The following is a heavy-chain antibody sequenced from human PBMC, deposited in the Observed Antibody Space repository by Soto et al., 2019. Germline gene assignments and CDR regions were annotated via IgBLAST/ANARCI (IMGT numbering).Heavy chain of an antibody. J-gene: IGHJ6*03. V-gene: IGHV3-74*01. CDR1: GFTFSSYW. D-gene: IGHD4-17*01. Sequence: GGSLRLSCAASGFTFSSYWMHWVRQAPGKGLVWVSRINSDGSSTSYADSVKGRFTISRDNAKNTLYLQMNSLRAEDTAVYYCARDTHDYGNYYYYYMDVWGKGTTVTVSS. CDR2: INSDGSST. CDR3: ARDTHDYGNYYYYYMDV.